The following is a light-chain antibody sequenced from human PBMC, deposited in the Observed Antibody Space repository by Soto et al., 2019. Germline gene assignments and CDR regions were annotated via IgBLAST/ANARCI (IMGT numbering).Light chain of an antibody. CDR2: LGS. V-gene: IGKV2-28*01. Sequence: DLVMTQSPLSLPVTPGEPASISCRSSQSLLYTNGYNYLDWYLQKPGQSPQLLIYLGSNRASGVPERFSGSGSGTDFTLKISRVETEDVGVYYCMQTLQTPFTFGPGTKVDIK. CDR3: MQTLQTPFT. J-gene: IGKJ3*01. CDR1: QSLLYTNGYNY.